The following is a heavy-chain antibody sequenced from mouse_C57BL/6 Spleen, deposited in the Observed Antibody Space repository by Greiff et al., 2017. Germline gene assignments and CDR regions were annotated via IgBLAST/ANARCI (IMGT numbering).Heavy chain of an antibody. J-gene: IGHJ3*01. V-gene: IGHV1-15*01. CDR3: TRPSWGY. Sequence: VQVVESGAELVRPGASVTLSCKASGYTFTDYEMHWVKQTPVHGLEWIGAIDPETGGTAYNQKFKGKAILTADKSSSTAYMELRSLTSEDSAVYYCTRPSWGYWGQGTLVTVSA. CDR2: IDPETGGT. D-gene: IGHD6-1*01. CDR1: GYTFTDYE.